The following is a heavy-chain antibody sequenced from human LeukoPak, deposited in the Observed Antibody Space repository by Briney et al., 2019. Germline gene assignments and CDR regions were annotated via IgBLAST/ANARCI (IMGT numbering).Heavy chain of an antibody. CDR3: ARGYCSSTSCYNLDY. CDR1: GGSISSYY. CDR2: IYYSGST. J-gene: IGHJ4*02. V-gene: IGHV4-59*01. D-gene: IGHD2-2*01. Sequence: SETLSLTCTVSGGSISSYYWSWIRQPPGKGLEWIGYIYYSGSTNYNPSLKSRVTIPVDTSKNQFSLKLSSVTAADTAVYYCARGYCSSTSCYNLDYWGQGTLVTVSS.